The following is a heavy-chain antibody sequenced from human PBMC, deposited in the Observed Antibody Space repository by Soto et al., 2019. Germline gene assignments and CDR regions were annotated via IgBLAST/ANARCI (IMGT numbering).Heavy chain of an antibody. V-gene: IGHV5-51*01. D-gene: IGHD3-22*01. CDR2: MFPGDSDT. J-gene: IGHJ6*02. CDR1: GYSFTTYW. CDR3: ERGPDRRLGTMHA. Sequence: DSLHISCWGSGYSFTTYWIGWVRQLPGQGLEWMGVMFPGDSDTRYSPSFQGQVTMSADPSTNTAYLEWSSLKVADSAMYYCERGPDRRLGTMHAWSQGTKVTVSS.